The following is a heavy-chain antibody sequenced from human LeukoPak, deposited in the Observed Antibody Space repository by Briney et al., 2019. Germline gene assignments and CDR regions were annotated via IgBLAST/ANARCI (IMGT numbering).Heavy chain of an antibody. D-gene: IGHD4-17*01. CDR2: INRSGST. CDR1: GGSFSGYY. CDR3: ARGLTTVTRGWFDP. V-gene: IGHV4-34*01. Sequence: RPSETLSLTCAVYGGSFSGYYWSWIRQPPGKGLEWIGEINRSGSTNYNPSLKSRVTISVDTSKNQFSLRLSSVTAADTAVYYCARGLTTVTRGWFDPWGQGTLVTVSS. J-gene: IGHJ5*02.